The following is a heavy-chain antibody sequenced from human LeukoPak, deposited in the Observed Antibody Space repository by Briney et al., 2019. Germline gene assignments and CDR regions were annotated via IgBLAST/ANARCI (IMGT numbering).Heavy chain of an antibody. CDR1: GGTFSSYA. D-gene: IGHD2/OR15-2a*01. CDR2: IIPIFGTA. CDR3: ARSFYRGVHYFDY. Sequence: GASVKVSCKASGGTFSSYAISWVRQAPGQGLEWMGGIIPIFGTANYAQKFQGRVTITADESTSTAYMELSSLRSEDTAVYYCARSFYRGVHYFDYWGQGTLVTVSS. J-gene: IGHJ4*02. V-gene: IGHV1-69*13.